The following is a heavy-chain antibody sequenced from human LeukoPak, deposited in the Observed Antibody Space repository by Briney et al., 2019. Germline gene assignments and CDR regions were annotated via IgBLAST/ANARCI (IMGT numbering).Heavy chain of an antibody. CDR1: GFTFSSYA. J-gene: IGHJ6*02. D-gene: IGHD3-3*01. Sequence: GGSLRLSCAASGFTFSSYAMSWVRQAPGKGLEWVSAISGSGGSTYYADSVKGRFTISRDNSKNTLYLQMNSLRAEDTAVYYCATNLQITGVTIFGVVSSDYYGMDVWGQGTTVTVSS. V-gene: IGHV3-23*01. CDR3: ATNLQITGVTIFGVVSSDYYGMDV. CDR2: ISGSGGST.